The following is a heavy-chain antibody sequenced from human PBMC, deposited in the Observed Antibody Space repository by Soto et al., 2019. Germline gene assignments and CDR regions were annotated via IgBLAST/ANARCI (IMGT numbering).Heavy chain of an antibody. CDR1: GFTFSDYY. CDR2: ISSSGSTI. Sequence: QVQLVESGGGLVKPGGSLRLSCAASGFTFSDYYMSWIRQAPGKGLEWVSYISSSGSTIYYADSVKGRFTISRDNAKNPLYLQMTSLPAEDTAVYYCASLPMINWNLGPYWGQGTLVTGSS. CDR3: ASLPMINWNLGPY. V-gene: IGHV3-11*01. D-gene: IGHD1-7*01. J-gene: IGHJ4*02.